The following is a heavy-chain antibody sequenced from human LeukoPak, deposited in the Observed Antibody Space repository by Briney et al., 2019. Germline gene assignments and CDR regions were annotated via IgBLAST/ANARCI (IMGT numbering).Heavy chain of an antibody. V-gene: IGHV1-18*01. CDR2: ISGYSDYT. Sequence: ASVKVSCKASGYTFTNFGIGWVRQAPGQGLEWMGWISGYSDYTNYAQKFQGRVTVTTDTSTSTAYLELRSLRSDDTAVYYCAIPSDTVTIPNDYWGQGTLVTVSS. D-gene: IGHD4-17*01. J-gene: IGHJ4*02. CDR3: AIPSDTVTIPNDY. CDR1: GYTFTNFG.